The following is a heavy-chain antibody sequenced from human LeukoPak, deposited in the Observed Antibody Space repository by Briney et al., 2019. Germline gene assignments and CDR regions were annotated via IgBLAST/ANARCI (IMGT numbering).Heavy chain of an antibody. Sequence: GESLKISCKGSGYSFTNYWIGWVRQKPGKGLEWMGTIYPGDSDTRYSPSFQGQVTISADKSISTAYLQWSSLKASDTAMYYCARSPSSGYYYYYYYMDVWGKGTTVTVSS. CDR3: ARSPSSGYYYYYYYMDV. D-gene: IGHD3-22*01. J-gene: IGHJ6*03. CDR1: GYSFTNYW. CDR2: IYPGDSDT. V-gene: IGHV5-51*01.